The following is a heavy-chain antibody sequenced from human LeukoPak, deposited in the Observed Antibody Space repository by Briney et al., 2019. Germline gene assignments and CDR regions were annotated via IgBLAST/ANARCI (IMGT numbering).Heavy chain of an antibody. D-gene: IGHD3-22*01. V-gene: IGHV1-69*02. CDR3: ARTGRVYYDSSGYFERAFDY. CDR1: LGTFISYI. Sequence: SSVKVSCKASLGTFISYIISWVGQAPGQGVEWMGRIIPILGIANYAQKFQGRVTITADKSTSTAYMELSSLRSEDTAVYYCARTGRVYYDSSGYFERAFDYWGQGTLVTVSS. J-gene: IGHJ4*02. CDR2: IIPILGIA.